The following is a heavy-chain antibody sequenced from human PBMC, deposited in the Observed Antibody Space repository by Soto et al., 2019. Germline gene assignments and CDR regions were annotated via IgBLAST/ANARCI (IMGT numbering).Heavy chain of an antibody. V-gene: IGHV3-30*18. D-gene: IGHD6-6*01. CDR2: ISYDGSNK. CDR1: GFTFSSYG. J-gene: IGHJ6*02. Sequence: LRLSCAASGFTFSSYGMHWVRQAPGKGLEWVAVISYDGSNKYYADSVKGRFTISRDNSKNTLYLQMNSLRAEDTAVYYCAKGEGTGSSSSDYYYYGMDVWGQGTTVTVSS. CDR3: AKGEGTGSSSSDYYYYGMDV.